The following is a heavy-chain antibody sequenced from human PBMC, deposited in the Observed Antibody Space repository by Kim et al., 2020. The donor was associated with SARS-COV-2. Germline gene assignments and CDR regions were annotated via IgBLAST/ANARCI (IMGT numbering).Heavy chain of an antibody. Sequence: SETLSLTCAVYGGSFSGYYWSWIRQPPGKGLEWIGEINHSGSTNYNPSLKSRVTISVDTSKNQFSLKLSSVTAADTAVYYCARGPAGSSSWYPRPFDYWGQGTLVTVSS. J-gene: IGHJ4*02. D-gene: IGHD6-13*01. CDR2: INHSGST. V-gene: IGHV4-34*01. CDR3: ARGPAGSSSWYPRPFDY. CDR1: GGSFSGYY.